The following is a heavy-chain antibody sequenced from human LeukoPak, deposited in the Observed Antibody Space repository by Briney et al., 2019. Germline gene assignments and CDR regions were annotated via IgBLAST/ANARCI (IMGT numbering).Heavy chain of an antibody. Sequence: GGSLRLSCAASGFALSSNYMSWVRQAPGKGLEWVSVLYSDGTPYYADSVKGRFTISRDNSKNSLYLQMNSLRAEDTAVYYCARLVRGIKADCWGQGTLVTVSS. J-gene: IGHJ4*02. CDR2: LYSDGTP. D-gene: IGHD3-10*01. CDR3: ARLVRGIKADC. CDR1: GFALSSNY. V-gene: IGHV3-66*01.